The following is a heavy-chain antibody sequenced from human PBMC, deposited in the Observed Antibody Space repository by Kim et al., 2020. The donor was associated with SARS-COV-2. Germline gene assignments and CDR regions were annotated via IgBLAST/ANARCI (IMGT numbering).Heavy chain of an antibody. Sequence: GGSLRLSCAASGFTFSTYAMSWARQAPGKGLEWVSTISDSGLRTHYADSVKGRFTISRDNSRSTLFLQMKYLRAEDTAIYYCEASDFWGQGSLVTVSS. J-gene: IGHJ4*02. V-gene: IGHV3-23*01. CDR3: EASDF. CDR1: GFTFSTYA. CDR2: ISDSGLRT.